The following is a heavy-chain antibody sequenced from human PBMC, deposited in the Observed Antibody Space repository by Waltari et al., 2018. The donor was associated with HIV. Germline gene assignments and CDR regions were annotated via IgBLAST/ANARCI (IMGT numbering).Heavy chain of an antibody. D-gene: IGHD6-6*01. J-gene: IGHJ6*02. V-gene: IGHV4-59*01. CDR2: IYYSGST. Sequence: QVQLQESGPGLVKPSETLSLTCTVSGGSISSYYWSWIRQPPGKGLEWIGYIYYSGSTNYNPSLKSRVTISVDTSKNQFSLKLSSVTAADTAVYYCARDSLAAARPGDEYYYYGMDVWGQGTTVTVSS. CDR3: ARDSLAAARPGDEYYYYGMDV. CDR1: GGSISSYY.